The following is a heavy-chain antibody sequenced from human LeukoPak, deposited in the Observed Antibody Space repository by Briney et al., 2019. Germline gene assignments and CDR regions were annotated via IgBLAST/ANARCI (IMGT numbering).Heavy chain of an antibody. Sequence: SETLSLTCAVHGGSFSGYYWSWIRQPPGKGLEWIGEINHRGSTNYNPSLKSRVTISVDTSKNQFSLKLSSVTAADTAVYYCARLAGRRCSSTSCRDAFDIWGQGTMVTVSS. CDR1: GGSFSGYY. V-gene: IGHV4-34*01. CDR2: INHRGST. CDR3: ARLAGRRCSSTSCRDAFDI. D-gene: IGHD2-2*01. J-gene: IGHJ3*02.